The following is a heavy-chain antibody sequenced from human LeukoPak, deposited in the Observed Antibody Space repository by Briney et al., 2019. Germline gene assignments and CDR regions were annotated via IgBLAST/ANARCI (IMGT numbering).Heavy chain of an antibody. CDR3: ARGEEWLVHSAIDY. V-gene: IGHV1-69*13. Sequence: SVKVSCTASGGTFSSYAISWVRQAPGQGLEWMGGIIPIFGTANYAQKFQGRVTITVDESTSTAYMELSSLRSEDTAVYYCARGEEWLVHSAIDYWGQGTLVTVSS. D-gene: IGHD6-19*01. CDR2: IIPIFGTA. J-gene: IGHJ4*02. CDR1: GGTFSSYA.